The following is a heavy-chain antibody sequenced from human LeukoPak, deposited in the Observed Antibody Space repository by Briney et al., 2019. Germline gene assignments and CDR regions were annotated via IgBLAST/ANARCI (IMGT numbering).Heavy chain of an antibody. Sequence: GGSLRLSCTASGFTFGDYAMSWVRQAPGKGLEWVGFIRSKAYGGTTEHAASVKGRFTISRDDSKSIAYLQMNSLKTEDTAVYYCTRVSGDTFDYWGQGTLVTVSS. CDR2: IRSKAYGGTT. D-gene: IGHD2-21*02. CDR1: GFTFGDYA. CDR3: TRVSGDTFDY. J-gene: IGHJ4*02. V-gene: IGHV3-49*04.